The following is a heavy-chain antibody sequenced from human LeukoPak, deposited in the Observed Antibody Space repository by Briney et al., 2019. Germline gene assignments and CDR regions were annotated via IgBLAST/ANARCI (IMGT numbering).Heavy chain of an antibody. Sequence: SETLSLTCTVSGYSISSGYYWGWIRRPPGKGLEWIGSIYHSGSTYYNPSLKSRVTISVDTSKNQFSLKLSSVTAADTAVYYCARDRYYYDSSGYYQLDYWGQGTLVTVSS. CDR2: IYHSGST. CDR3: ARDRYYYDSSGYYQLDY. V-gene: IGHV4-38-2*02. D-gene: IGHD3-22*01. J-gene: IGHJ4*02. CDR1: GYSISSGYY.